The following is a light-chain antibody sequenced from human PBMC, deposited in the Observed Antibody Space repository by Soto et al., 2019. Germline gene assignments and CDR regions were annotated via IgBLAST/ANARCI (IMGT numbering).Light chain of an antibody. CDR2: DAS. J-gene: IGKJ5*01. Sequence: DIQMTQSPSTLSASVGDRGTITCRASQSIGTWLAWYQHRPGNAPSLLIYDASTLRSGVPSRFSGSGSGTEFTLTISSLQADDFATYYCQQSDTYPLTFGQGTRLEIK. V-gene: IGKV1-5*01. CDR1: QSIGTW. CDR3: QQSDTYPLT.